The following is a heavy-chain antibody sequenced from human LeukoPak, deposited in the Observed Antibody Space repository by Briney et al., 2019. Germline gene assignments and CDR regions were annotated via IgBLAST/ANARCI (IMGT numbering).Heavy chain of an antibody. V-gene: IGHV3-21*01. CDR1: GFTFSSYS. CDR2: ISSSSSYI. Sequence: GGSLRLSCAASGFTFSSYSMNWVRQAPGKGLEWVSSISSSSSYIYYADSVKGRFTISRDNAKNSLYLQMNSLRAEDTAVYCCASRRSTIFGVVISDYWGQGTLVTVSS. D-gene: IGHD3-3*01. CDR3: ASRRSTIFGVVISDY. J-gene: IGHJ4*02.